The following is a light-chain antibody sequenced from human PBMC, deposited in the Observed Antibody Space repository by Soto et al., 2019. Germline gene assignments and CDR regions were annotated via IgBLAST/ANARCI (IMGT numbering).Light chain of an antibody. Sequence: QSVLTQPPSASGSPGQSVTISCTGTSSDVGGYNYVSWYQQHPGKAPKLMIYEVSKRPSGVPDRFSGSKSGNTASLTVSGLQAEDEADYSSSSHAASNNSLSGGGTKVPVL. CDR1: SSDVGGYNY. V-gene: IGLV2-8*01. CDR3: SSHAASNNSL. CDR2: EVS. J-gene: IGLJ2*01.